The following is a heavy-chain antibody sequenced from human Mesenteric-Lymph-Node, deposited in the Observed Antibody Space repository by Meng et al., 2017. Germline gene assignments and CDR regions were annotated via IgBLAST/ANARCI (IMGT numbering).Heavy chain of an antibody. CDR1: GFTFSTYG. CDR2: ISGSGGST. V-gene: IGHV3-23*01. Sequence: SCAASGFTFSTYGMSWVRQAPGKGLEWVSGISGSGGSTHYADSVKGRFTISRDNSKNTLYLQMNSLRAEDTAVYYCANGYSPDYWGQGTLVTVSS. CDR3: ANGYSPDY. J-gene: IGHJ4*02. D-gene: IGHD5-18*01.